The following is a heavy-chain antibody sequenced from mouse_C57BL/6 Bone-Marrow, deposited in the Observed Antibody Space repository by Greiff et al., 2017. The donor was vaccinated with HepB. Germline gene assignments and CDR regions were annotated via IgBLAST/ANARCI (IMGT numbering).Heavy chain of an antibody. CDR3: ARSGGSGYRAWFAY. CDR1: GYTFTSYG. CDR2: IYPRSGNT. V-gene: IGHV1-81*01. Sequence: QVQLKQSGAELARPGASVKLSCKASGYTFTSYGISWVKQRTGQGLEWIGEIYPRSGNTYYNEKFKGKATLTADKSSSTAYMELRSLTSEDSAVYFCARSGGSGYRAWFAYWGQGTLVTVSA. J-gene: IGHJ3*01. D-gene: IGHD3-2*02.